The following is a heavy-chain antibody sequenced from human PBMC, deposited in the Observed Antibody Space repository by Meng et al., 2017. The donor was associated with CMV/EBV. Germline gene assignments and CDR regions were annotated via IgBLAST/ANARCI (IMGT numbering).Heavy chain of an antibody. V-gene: IGHV1-8*03. CDR1: GYTFTSYD. J-gene: IGHJ4*02. Sequence: ASMKVSCKASGYTFTSYDINWVRQATGQGLEWVGWMNPNSGNTGYAQKFQGRVTITRNTSISTAYMELSSLRSEDTAVYYCARSIVGAIDYWGQGTLVTVSS. CDR3: ARSIVGAIDY. CDR2: MNPNSGNT. D-gene: IGHD1-26*01.